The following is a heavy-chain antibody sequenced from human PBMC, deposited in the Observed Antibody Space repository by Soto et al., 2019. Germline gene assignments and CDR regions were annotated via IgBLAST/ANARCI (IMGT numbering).Heavy chain of an antibody. Sequence: SETLSLTCTVSGGSISSGGYYWSWIRQHPGKGLEWIGYIYYSGSTYYNPSLKSRVTISVDTSKNQFSLKLSSVTAADTAVYYCAREWTYYYDSSATKAPYDYWGQGTLVTVSS. CDR3: AREWTYYYDSSATKAPYDY. D-gene: IGHD3-22*01. CDR1: GGSISSGGYY. J-gene: IGHJ4*02. CDR2: IYYSGST. V-gene: IGHV4-31*03.